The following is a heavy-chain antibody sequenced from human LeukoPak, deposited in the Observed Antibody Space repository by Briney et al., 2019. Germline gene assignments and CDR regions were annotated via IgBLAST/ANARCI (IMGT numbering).Heavy chain of an antibody. Sequence: SETLSLTCTVSGGSISSYYWSWIRQPPGKGLEWIGYIYTSGSTNYNPSLKSRVTISVDTSKNQFSLKLSSVTAADTAVYYCARAPGYCSGGSCYGFDYWGQGTLVTVSS. CDR1: GGSISSYY. CDR3: ARAPGYCSGGSCYGFDY. D-gene: IGHD2-15*01. J-gene: IGHJ4*02. V-gene: IGHV4-4*09. CDR2: IYTSGST.